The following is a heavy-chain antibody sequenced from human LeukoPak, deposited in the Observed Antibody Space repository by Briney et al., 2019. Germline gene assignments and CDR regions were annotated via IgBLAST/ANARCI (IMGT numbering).Heavy chain of an antibody. CDR1: GFTFSSYA. Sequence: GRSLRLSCAASGFTFSSYAMHWVRQAPGKGLEWVAVISYDGSNKYYADSVKGRFTISRDNSKNTLYLQMNSLRAEDTAVYYCARAWTTENNWFDPWGQGTLVTVSS. CDR3: ARAWTTENNWFDP. J-gene: IGHJ5*02. V-gene: IGHV3-30*07. CDR2: ISYDGSNK. D-gene: IGHD4-17*01.